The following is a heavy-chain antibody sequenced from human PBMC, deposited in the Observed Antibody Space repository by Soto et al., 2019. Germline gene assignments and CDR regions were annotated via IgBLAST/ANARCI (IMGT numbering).Heavy chain of an antibody. CDR2: IYSGGST. CDR1: GFTVSSNY. V-gene: IGHV3-66*01. D-gene: IGHD1-7*01. Sequence: GGSLRLSCAASGFTVSSNYMSWVRQAPGKGLEWVSVIYSGGSTYYADSVKGRFTISRDNSKNTLYLQMNSLRAEDTAVYYCARVRSQRTGTTEDVYYYYGMDVWGQGTTVTVSS. J-gene: IGHJ6*02. CDR3: ARVRSQRTGTTEDVYYYYGMDV.